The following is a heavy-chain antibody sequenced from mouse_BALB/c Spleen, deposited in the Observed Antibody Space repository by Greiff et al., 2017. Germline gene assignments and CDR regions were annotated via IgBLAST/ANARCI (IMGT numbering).Heavy chain of an antibody. D-gene: IGHD2-2*01. J-gene: IGHJ2*01. Sequence: EVQLQESGAELVKPGASVKLSCTASGFNIKDTYMHWVKQRPEQGLEWIGRIDPANGNTKYDPKFQGKATITADTSSNTAYLQLSSLTSEDTAVYYCASGYGFDYWGQGTTLTVSS. CDR2: IDPANGNT. CDR1: GFNIKDTY. V-gene: IGHV14-3*02. CDR3: ASGYGFDY.